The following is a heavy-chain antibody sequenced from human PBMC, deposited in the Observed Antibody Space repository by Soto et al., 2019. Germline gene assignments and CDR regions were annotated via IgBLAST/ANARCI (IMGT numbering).Heavy chain of an antibody. CDR2: IYYRGST. CDR3: ARGLTTVTTYYYYMDV. Sequence: QVQLQESGPGLVKPSQTLSLTCTVSGGSISSGGYYWSWIRQHPGKGVERIGYIYYRGSTYYDPSLKGRVTISVDTSKNQFSLKLSYVTAADTAVYYCARGLTTVTTYYYYMDVWGKGTTGTGSS. J-gene: IGHJ6*03. CDR1: GGSISSGGYY. D-gene: IGHD4-17*01. V-gene: IGHV4-31*03.